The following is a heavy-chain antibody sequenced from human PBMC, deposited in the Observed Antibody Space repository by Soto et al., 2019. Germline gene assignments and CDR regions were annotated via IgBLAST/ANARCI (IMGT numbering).Heavy chain of an antibody. CDR2: ISGSGGST. D-gene: IGHD2-2*01. Sequence: GGSLRLSCAASGFTFSSYAMSWVRQAPGKGLEWVSAISGSGGSTYYADSVKGRFTISRDNSKNTLYLQMNSLRAEDTAVYYCVRFPSIVGVPAAIFSFPFDYWGQGTLVTVSS. J-gene: IGHJ4*02. V-gene: IGHV3-23*01. CDR3: VRFPSIVGVPAAIFSFPFDY. CDR1: GFTFSSYA.